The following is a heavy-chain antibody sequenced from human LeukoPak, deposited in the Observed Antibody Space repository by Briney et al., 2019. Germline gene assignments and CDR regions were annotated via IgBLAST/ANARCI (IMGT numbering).Heavy chain of an antibody. V-gene: IGHV4-59*01. Sequence: PSETLSLTCTVSGGSISSYYWSWIRQPPGKGLEWIGYIYYSGSTNYNPSLKSRVTISVDTSKNQFSLKLSSVTAEDTAVYYCARTATDAFDIWGQGTMVTVSS. J-gene: IGHJ3*02. CDR1: GGSISSYY. CDR3: ARTATDAFDI. CDR2: IYYSGST. D-gene: IGHD5-18*01.